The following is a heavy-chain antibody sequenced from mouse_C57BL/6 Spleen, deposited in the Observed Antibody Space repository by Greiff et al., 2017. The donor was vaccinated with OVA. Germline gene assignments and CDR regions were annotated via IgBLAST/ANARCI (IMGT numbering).Heavy chain of an antibody. CDR2: IWSGGST. CDR1: GFSLTSYG. CDR3: ARNYPYSNYAMDY. D-gene: IGHD2-5*01. Sequence: QVQLQQSGPGLVQPSQSLSITCTVSGFSLTSYGVHWVRQSPGKGLEWLGVIWSGGSTDYNAAFISRLSISKDNSKSQVFFKMNSLQADDTAIYYCARNYPYSNYAMDYWGQGTSVTVSS. V-gene: IGHV2-2*01. J-gene: IGHJ4*01.